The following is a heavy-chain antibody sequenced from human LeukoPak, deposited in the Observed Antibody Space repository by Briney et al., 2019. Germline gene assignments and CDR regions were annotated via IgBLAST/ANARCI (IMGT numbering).Heavy chain of an antibody. Sequence: GESLKISCKGSGYSFTSYWIGWVRQMPGKGLEWMGIIYPGDSDTRYSPSFQGQVTISADKSISTAYLQWSSLKASDTAMYYCARLSLPGIAVAGTGYGYWGQGTLVTVSS. CDR2: IYPGDSDT. CDR3: ARLSLPGIAVAGTGYGY. D-gene: IGHD6-19*01. J-gene: IGHJ4*02. CDR1: GYSFTSYW. V-gene: IGHV5-51*01.